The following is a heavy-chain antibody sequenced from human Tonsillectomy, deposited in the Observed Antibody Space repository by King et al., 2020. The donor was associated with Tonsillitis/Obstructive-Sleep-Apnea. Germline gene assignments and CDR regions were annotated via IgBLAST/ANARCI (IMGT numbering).Heavy chain of an antibody. D-gene: IGHD1-1*01. J-gene: IGHJ4*02. V-gene: IGHV3-30*04. Sequence: VQLVKSGGGVVQPGRSLRLSCAASGFTFSSYAMHWVRQAPGKGLEWVAVISYDGSNKYYADSVKGRFTISRDNSKNTLYLQMNSLRAEDTAVYYCARDPGWNDPYFDYWGQGTLVTVSS. CDR3: ARDPGWNDPYFDY. CDR1: GFTFSSYA. CDR2: ISYDGSNK.